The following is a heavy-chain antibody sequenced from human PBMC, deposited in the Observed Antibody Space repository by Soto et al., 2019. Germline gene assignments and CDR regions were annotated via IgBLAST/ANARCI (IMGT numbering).Heavy chain of an antibody. CDR1: GGSFSGYY. J-gene: IGHJ5*02. D-gene: IGHD5-12*01. Sequence: SETLSLTCAVYGGSFSGYYWSWIRQPPGKGLEWIGEINHSGSTNYNPSLKSRVTISVDTSKNQFSLKLSSVTAADTAVHYCARHSRRGYSGQVQYNWFDPWGQGTLVTVSS. CDR3: ARHSRRGYSGQVQYNWFDP. CDR2: INHSGST. V-gene: IGHV4-34*01.